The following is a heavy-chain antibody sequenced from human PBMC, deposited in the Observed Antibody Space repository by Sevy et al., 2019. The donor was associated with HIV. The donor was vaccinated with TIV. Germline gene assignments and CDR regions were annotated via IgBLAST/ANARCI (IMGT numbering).Heavy chain of an antibody. J-gene: IGHJ4*02. CDR2: IFHTGST. Sequence: SETLSLTCSVSGGSINNYYWSWIRQPPGKELEWIGYIFHTGSTTYSPSLKRRVTISLDTSKNQLYLKLTSVTAADTATYYCARHEGSWRTPAAHFDNWGQGTLVTVSS. D-gene: IGHD2-2*01. CDR3: ARHEGSWRTPAAHFDN. V-gene: IGHV4-59*08. CDR1: GGSINNYY.